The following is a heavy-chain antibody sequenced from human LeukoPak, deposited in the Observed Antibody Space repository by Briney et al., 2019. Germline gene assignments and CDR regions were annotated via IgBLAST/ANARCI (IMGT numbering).Heavy chain of an antibody. J-gene: IGHJ4*02. CDR2: IWYDGSNK. D-gene: IGHD6-6*01. CDR3: ARDRSPGSSEMLFDY. CDR1: GFTFSSYG. Sequence: PGGSLRLSCAASGFTFSSYGIHWVRHAPGKGLGWVAVIWYDGSNKYYADSVKGRFTISRDNSKNTLYLQMNSLRAEDTAVYYCARDRSPGSSEMLFDYWGQGTLVTVSS. V-gene: IGHV3-33*01.